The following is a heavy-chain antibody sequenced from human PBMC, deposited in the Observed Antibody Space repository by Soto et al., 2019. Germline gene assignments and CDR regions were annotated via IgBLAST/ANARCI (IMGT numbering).Heavy chain of an antibody. D-gene: IGHD2-2*01. Sequence: QAGWSLRLSCAASGFTFSSYWTSLVRQAPGKGLEWVANIKQDGSEKYYVDSVKGRFAISRDNAKNSLYLQMNSLRAEETAVYYCARHCSSTRCYREDYFEYWGEGTLVTVSS. CDR3: ARHCSSTRCYREDYFEY. CDR1: GFTFSSYW. CDR2: IKQDGSEK. V-gene: IGHV3-7*03. J-gene: IGHJ4*02.